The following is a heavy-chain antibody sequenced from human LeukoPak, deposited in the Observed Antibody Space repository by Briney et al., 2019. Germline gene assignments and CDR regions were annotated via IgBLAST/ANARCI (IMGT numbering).Heavy chain of an antibody. V-gene: IGHV4-38-2*02. D-gene: IGHD3-10*01. J-gene: IGHJ4*02. CDR1: GYSIRGAYS. CDR3: AVGTQYGSEPDH. Sequence: SETLSLTCIVSGYSIRGAYSWGWIRQPPGKGLEWIGNVYRSSTYSHPSLKSRISISVDTSKNRFSLRLTSVTAADTAVYYRAVGTQYGSEPDHWGQGTLVTVSS. CDR2: VYRSST.